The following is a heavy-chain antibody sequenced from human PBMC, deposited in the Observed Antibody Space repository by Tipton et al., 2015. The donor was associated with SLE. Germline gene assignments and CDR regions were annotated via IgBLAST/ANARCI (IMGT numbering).Heavy chain of an antibody. CDR1: GFTFSSHN. CDR3: ATNLQGADYFFGH. Sequence: SLRLSCVASGFTFSSHNMNWVRQAPGKGLEWVSAISARSSYIYYADSVKGRFTISRDNAKNSLYLQMNSLRAEDTAIYYCATNLQGADYFFGHWGQGTLVTVSS. D-gene: IGHD2-21*02. V-gene: IGHV3-21*03. J-gene: IGHJ4*02. CDR2: ISARSSYI.